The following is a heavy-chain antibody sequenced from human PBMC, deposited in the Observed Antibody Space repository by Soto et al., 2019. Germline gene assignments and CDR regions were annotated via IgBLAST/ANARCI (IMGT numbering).Heavy chain of an antibody. J-gene: IGHJ6*02. D-gene: IGHD2-15*01. V-gene: IGHV1-69*13. CDR1: GGTFSSYA. Sequence: GASVKVPCKASGGTFSSYAISWVRQAPGQGLEWMGGIIPIFGTANYAQKFQGRVTITADESTSTAYMELSSLRSEDTAVYYCARDRYLYCSGGSCYDYHYGMDVWGQGTTVTVSS. CDR2: IIPIFGTA. CDR3: ARDRYLYCSGGSCYDYHYGMDV.